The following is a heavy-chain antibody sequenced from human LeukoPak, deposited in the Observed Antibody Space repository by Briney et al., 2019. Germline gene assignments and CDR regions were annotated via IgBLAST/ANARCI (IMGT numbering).Heavy chain of an antibody. V-gene: IGHV4-34*01. D-gene: IGHD2-2*01. Sequence: PSETLSLTCAVYGGSFSGYYWSWIRQPPGKGLEWIGEINHSGSTNYNPSLKSRVTISVDTSKNQFSLKLSSVTAADTAVYYCARGNVVVPAAIDYWGQGTLVTVSS. J-gene: IGHJ4*02. CDR2: INHSGST. CDR3: ARGNVVVPAAIDY. CDR1: GGSFSGYY.